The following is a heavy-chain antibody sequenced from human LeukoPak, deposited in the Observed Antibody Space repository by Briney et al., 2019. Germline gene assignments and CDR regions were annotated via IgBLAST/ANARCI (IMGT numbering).Heavy chain of an antibody. D-gene: IGHD3-16*02. J-gene: IGHJ6*02. CDR2: INHSGST. Sequence: SETLSLTCAVYGGSFSGCYWSWISQPPGKGLEWIGEINHSGSTNYNPSLKSRVTISVDTSKNQFSLKLSSVTAADTAVYYCARGRTTMVRGVKHSYDYVWGSYRPPSYYYGMDVWGQGTTVTVSS. V-gene: IGHV4-34*01. CDR1: GGSFSGCY. CDR3: ARGRTTMVRGVKHSYDYVWGSYRPPSYYYGMDV.